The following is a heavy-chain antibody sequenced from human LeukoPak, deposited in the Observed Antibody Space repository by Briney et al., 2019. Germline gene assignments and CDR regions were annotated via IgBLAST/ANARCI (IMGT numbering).Heavy chain of an antibody. V-gene: IGHV6-1*01. D-gene: IGHD6-13*01. CDR1: GDSVSSNSAA. Sequence: SQTLSLTCAISGDSVSSNSAAWNWIRQSPSRGLEWLGRTYYRSKWYNDYAVSVKSRITINPDTSKNQFSLQLNSVAPEDTAVYHCAAGDSSSWYYFDYWGQGTLVTVSS. CDR2: TYYRSKWYN. CDR3: AAGDSSSWYYFDY. J-gene: IGHJ4*02.